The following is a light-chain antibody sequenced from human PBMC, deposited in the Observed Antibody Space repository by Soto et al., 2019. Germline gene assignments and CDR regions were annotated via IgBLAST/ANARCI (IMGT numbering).Light chain of an antibody. CDR3: SSYNNSGTYD. CDR1: SSDVGGYNY. CDR2: DVS. Sequence: QSVLTQPASVSGSPGPSITISCTGSSSDVGGYNYVSWYRHLPGKAPELMIFDVSNRPSGLSDRFSGSKSGNTASLTISGLQADFEADYYCSSYNNSGTYDFVPGTKVTVL. V-gene: IGLV2-14*03. J-gene: IGLJ1*01.